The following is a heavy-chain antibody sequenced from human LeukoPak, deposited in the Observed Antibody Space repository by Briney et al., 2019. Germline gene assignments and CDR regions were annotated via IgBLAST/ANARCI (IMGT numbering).Heavy chain of an antibody. CDR3: ARVRRTYFDY. CDR2: FYDSGST. J-gene: IGHJ4*02. CDR1: VDSINGYY. V-gene: IGHV4-59*01. Sequence: SETLSLTCSVSVDSINGYYWTWIRQPPGKGLEWIGYFYDSGSTNYNPSLKSRVTISVDTSKNLLSLKLASVTAADTAVYYCARVRRTYFDYWGQGTLVTVSS.